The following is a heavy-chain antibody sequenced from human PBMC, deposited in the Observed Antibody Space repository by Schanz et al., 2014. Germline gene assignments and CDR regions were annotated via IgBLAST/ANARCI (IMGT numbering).Heavy chain of an antibody. CDR2: ISSSSSTI. CDR1: GFTFSNHA. J-gene: IGHJ4*02. D-gene: IGHD3-9*01. V-gene: IGHV3-48*01. Sequence: VQLVESGGGVVRPGGSLRLSCAASGFTFSNHALSWVRQAPGKGLEWVSYISSSSSTIYYADSVKGRFTISRDNAKNSLYLQMDSLKTEDTAVYYCARRNFYDKSAAFDYWGQGSLVTVSS. CDR3: ARRNFYDKSAAFDY.